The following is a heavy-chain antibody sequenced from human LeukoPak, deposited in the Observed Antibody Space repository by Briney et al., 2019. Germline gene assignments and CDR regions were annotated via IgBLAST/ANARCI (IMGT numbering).Heavy chain of an antibody. J-gene: IGHJ4*02. CDR2: ISSSSSYI. CDR1: GFTFSSYS. CDR3: ARDLGDYYFDY. V-gene: IGHV3-21*01. D-gene: IGHD3-3*01. Sequence: RGSLRLSCAASGFTFSSYSMNWVRQAPGKGLEWVSSISSSSSYIYYADSVKGRFTISRDNAKNSLYLQMNSLRAEDTAVYYCARDLGDYYFDYWGQGTLVTVSS.